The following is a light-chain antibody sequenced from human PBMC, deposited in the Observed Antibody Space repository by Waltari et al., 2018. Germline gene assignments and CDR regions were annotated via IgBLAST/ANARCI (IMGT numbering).Light chain of an antibody. CDR3: AAWDDSLNGYV. CDR2: SNN. V-gene: IGLV1-44*01. Sequence: QSVLTQPPSASGTPGQRVTISCSGSSSNIGSNTVIWYQQLPGTAPTLLIYSNNQRPSGVPVRFSGSTSGTSASLAISGLQSEDEADYYCAAWDDSLNGYVFGTGTKVTVL. J-gene: IGLJ1*01. CDR1: SSNIGSNT.